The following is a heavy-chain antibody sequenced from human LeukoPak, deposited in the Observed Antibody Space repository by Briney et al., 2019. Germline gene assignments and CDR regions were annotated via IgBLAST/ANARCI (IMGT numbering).Heavy chain of an antibody. D-gene: IGHD2-2*01. V-gene: IGHV1-24*01. CDR2: FDPEDGET. Sequence: GASVKVSCKVSGYTLTELSMHWVRQAPGKGLEWMGGFDPEDGETIYAQKFQGRVTMTEDTSTDSAYMELSSLRSEDTAVYYCATNLRDCSSTSCPIGRYYYGMDVWGQGTTVTVSS. CDR3: ATNLRDCSSTSCPIGRYYYGMDV. CDR1: GYTLTELS. J-gene: IGHJ6*02.